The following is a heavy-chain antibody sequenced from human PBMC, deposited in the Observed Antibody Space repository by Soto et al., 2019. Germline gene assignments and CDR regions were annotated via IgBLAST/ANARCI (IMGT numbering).Heavy chain of an antibody. V-gene: IGHV1-69*13. CDR2: IIPIFGTA. CDR1: GGTFSSYA. CDR3: ARERPYYYDSSGYPSPAYYYYGMDV. J-gene: IGHJ6*02. Sequence: GASVKVSCKASGGTFSSYAISWVRQAPGQGLEWMGGIIPIFGTANYAQKFQGRVTITADESTSTAYMELSSLRSEDTAVYYCARERPYYYDSSGYPSPAYYYYGMDVWGQGTTVTVSS. D-gene: IGHD3-22*01.